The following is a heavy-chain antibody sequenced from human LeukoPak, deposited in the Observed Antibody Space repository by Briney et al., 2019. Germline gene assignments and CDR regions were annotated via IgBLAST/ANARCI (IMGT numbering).Heavy chain of an antibody. V-gene: IGHV4-39*07. J-gene: IGHJ6*03. Sequence: SETLSLTCTVSGGSISSNNYYWGWIRQPPGKGLEWIGSLYYSGSAYYNPSLKSRVTISVDTSKNQFSLKLSSVTAADTAVYYCARTTEGGYTYGYFYYYYMDVWGKGTTVTISS. CDR3: ARTTEGGYTYGYFYYYYMDV. D-gene: IGHD5-18*01. CDR2: LYYSGSA. CDR1: GGSISSNNYY.